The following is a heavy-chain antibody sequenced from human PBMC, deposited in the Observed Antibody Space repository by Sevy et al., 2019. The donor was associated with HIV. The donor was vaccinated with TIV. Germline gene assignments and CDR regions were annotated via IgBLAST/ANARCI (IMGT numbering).Heavy chain of an antibody. Sequence: ASVKVSCKASGYTFTSYGISWVRQAPGQGLEGMGWISAYNGNTNYAQKLQGRVTMTTDTSTSTAYMELRSLRSDDTAVYYCARYITIFGVVIPGRTYGMDVWGQGTTVTVSS. D-gene: IGHD3-3*01. CDR1: GYTFTSYG. CDR2: ISAYNGNT. CDR3: ARYITIFGVVIPGRTYGMDV. J-gene: IGHJ6*02. V-gene: IGHV1-18*01.